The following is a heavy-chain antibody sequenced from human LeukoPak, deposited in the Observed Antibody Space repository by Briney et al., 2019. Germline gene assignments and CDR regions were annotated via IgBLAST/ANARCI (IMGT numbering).Heavy chain of an antibody. CDR3: ATYRQVMLPFES. Sequence: SGGSLRLSCAASGFTFSNYWMNWVRQAPGKGLVWVSRIDSDGSSTSYADSVKGRFTISRDNAKNTLYLQMNSLRAEDTAIYYCATYRQVMLPFESWGQGTLVTVSS. CDR2: IDSDGSST. J-gene: IGHJ4*02. D-gene: IGHD5-18*01. CDR1: GFTFSNYW. V-gene: IGHV3-74*01.